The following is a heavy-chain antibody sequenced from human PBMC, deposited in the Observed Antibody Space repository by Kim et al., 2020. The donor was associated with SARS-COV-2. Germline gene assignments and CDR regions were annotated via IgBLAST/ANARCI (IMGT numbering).Heavy chain of an antibody. V-gene: IGHV3-72*01. CDR3: PRDNMGSYDY. CDR1: GFTFSDYY. D-gene: IGHD1-26*01. Sequence: GGSLRLSCAASGFTFSDYYMDWVRQAPGKGLEWLGRSKNKPESYITEYAASAKGRFTISRDDSKNSLYPQMNSLKTEDTAVYYCPRDNMGSYDYWGQGTL. J-gene: IGHJ4*02. CDR2: SKNKPESYIT.